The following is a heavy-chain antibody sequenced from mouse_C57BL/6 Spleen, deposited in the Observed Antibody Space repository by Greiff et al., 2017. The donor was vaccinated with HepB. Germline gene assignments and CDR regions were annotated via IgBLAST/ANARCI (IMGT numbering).Heavy chain of an antibody. CDR2: IDPNSGGT. Sequence: QVQLQQSGAELVKPGASVKLSCKASGYTFTSYWMHWVKQRPGRGLEWIGRIDPNSGGTKYNEKFKSKATLTVDKPSSKAYMQLSSLTSEASAVYYCAFYYYGSSPYYFDYWGQGTTLTVSS. V-gene: IGHV1-72*01. D-gene: IGHD1-1*01. CDR1: GYTFTSYW. CDR3: AFYYYGSSPYYFDY. J-gene: IGHJ2*01.